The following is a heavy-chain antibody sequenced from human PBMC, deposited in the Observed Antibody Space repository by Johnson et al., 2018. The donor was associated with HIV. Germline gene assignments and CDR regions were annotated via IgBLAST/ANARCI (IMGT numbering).Heavy chain of an antibody. Sequence: VQLVESGGGLVKPGVSLRLSCAASGFTFNNAWMNWVRQTPGKGLEWVGRITSTTDGGTTDYAAPVKGRFTISRDDSRNTLYLQMNSLKTEDTAVYYCTRWGKKGAFDIWGQGTMVTVSS. V-gene: IGHV3-15*07. CDR1: GFTFNNAW. CDR2: ITSTTDGGTT. D-gene: IGHD3-16*01. CDR3: TRWGKKGAFDI. J-gene: IGHJ3*02.